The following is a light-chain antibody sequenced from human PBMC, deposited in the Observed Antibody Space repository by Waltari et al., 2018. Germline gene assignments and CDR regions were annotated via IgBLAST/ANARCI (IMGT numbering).Light chain of an antibody. J-gene: IGKJ1*01. V-gene: IGKV3-20*01. CDR3: QQYNRYST. CDR1: QSVGSTY. CDR2: SAS. Sequence: EIVLTQSPGTLSLSPGETATLSCWASQSVGSTYLAWYQQKPGQVPRLLIYSASSRATGVPDRFSGGGSGTEFTLTISNLQPDDFATYYCQQYNRYSTFGQGTKVELK.